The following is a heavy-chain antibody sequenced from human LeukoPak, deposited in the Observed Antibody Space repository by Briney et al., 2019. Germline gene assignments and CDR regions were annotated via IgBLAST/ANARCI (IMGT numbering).Heavy chain of an antibody. CDR1: GGSISSSSYY. V-gene: IGHV4-39*01. CDR3: ARHSVGATNLGFDY. D-gene: IGHD1-26*01. Sequence: SETLSLTCTVSGGSISSSSYYWGWIRQPPGKGLEWIGSIYYSGSTYYNPSLKSRVTISVDMSKNQFSLKLSSVTAADTAVYYCARHSVGATNLGFDYWGQGTLVTVSS. J-gene: IGHJ4*02. CDR2: IYYSGST.